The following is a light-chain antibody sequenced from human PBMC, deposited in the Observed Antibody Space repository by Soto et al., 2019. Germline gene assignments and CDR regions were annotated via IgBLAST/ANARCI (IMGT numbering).Light chain of an antibody. Sequence: QSVLTQPASVSGSPGQSITISCTGTSSDVGGYNYVSWYQQHPGEAPKLIIYDVSSRPSGISYRFSGSKSGNTASLTISGLQAEDEADYYCSSYTTISALGIFGTGTKLTVL. CDR1: SSDVGGYNY. CDR3: SSYTTISALGI. J-gene: IGLJ1*01. CDR2: DVS. V-gene: IGLV2-14*03.